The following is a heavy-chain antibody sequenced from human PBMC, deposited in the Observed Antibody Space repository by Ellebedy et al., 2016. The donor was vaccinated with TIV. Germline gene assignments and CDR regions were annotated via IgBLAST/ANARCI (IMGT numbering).Heavy chain of an antibody. CDR2: IYSSGST. J-gene: IGHJ1*01. CDR3: ARAGHRGDYRGDSFHH. CDR1: GGSISSSNYY. D-gene: IGHD4-23*01. V-gene: IGHV4-39*07. Sequence: MPSETLSLTCTVSGGSISSSNYYWGWIRQPPGKGLEWIGSIYSSGSTYYNPSLKSRLRISVDTSKNQFSLNLTSVTAADRAVYYCARAGHRGDYRGDSFHHWGQGTLVTVSS.